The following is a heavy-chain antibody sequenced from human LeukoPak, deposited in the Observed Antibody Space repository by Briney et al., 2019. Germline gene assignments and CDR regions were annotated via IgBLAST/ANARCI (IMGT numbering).Heavy chain of an antibody. Sequence: GGSLRLSCAASGFTVSSNYMSWVRQALGKGLEWVSVIYSGGSTYYADSVKGRFTISRDNSKNTLYLQMDSLRAEDTAVYYCARDQYDILTGYYSNWFDPWGQGTLVTVSS. D-gene: IGHD3-9*01. V-gene: IGHV3-66*01. CDR2: IYSGGST. J-gene: IGHJ5*02. CDR1: GFTVSSNY. CDR3: ARDQYDILTGYYSNWFDP.